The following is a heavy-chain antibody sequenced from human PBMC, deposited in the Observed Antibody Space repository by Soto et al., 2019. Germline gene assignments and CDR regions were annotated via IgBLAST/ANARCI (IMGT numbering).Heavy chain of an antibody. CDR3: ARHYDSSGYYFY. CDR1: GGSISSYY. D-gene: IGHD3-22*01. CDR2: IYYSGST. V-gene: IGHV4-59*01. Sequence: SETLSLTCTVSGGSISSYYWSWIRQPPGKGLEWIGYIYYSGSTNYNPSLKSRVTISVDTSKNQFSLKLSSVTAADTAVYYCARHYDSSGYYFYWGQGTLVTVSS. J-gene: IGHJ4*02.